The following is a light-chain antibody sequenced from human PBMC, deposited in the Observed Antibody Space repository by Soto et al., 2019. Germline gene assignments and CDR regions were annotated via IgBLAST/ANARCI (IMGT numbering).Light chain of an antibody. Sequence: QSALTQTPSASGTPGQWVTISCSGGTSNIGTNDVYWYQHLPGTAPKLLIYSNDQRPSGVPDRFSASKSGTSASLAISGLRSEDEADYYCAAWDNILIGPGFGGANKVTVX. J-gene: IGLJ3*02. CDR2: SND. CDR3: AAWDNILIGPG. V-gene: IGLV1-47*01. CDR1: TSNIGTND.